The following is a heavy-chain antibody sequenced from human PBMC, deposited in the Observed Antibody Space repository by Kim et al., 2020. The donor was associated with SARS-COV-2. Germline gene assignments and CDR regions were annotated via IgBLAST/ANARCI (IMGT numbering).Heavy chain of an antibody. Sequence: GGSLKISCAGSGFTFSTYAMSWVRQAPGKGLEWVSAISGSGYNTYYADSVKGRFTISRDNSKNMMYLQMNSLRAKDTAVYYCATRGSSSDYYYHSMDVWGQGTTVTVSS. CDR3: ATRGSSSDYYYHSMDV. J-gene: IGHJ6*02. V-gene: IGHV3-23*01. CDR1: GFTFSTYA. CDR2: ISGSGYNT. D-gene: IGHD6-6*01.